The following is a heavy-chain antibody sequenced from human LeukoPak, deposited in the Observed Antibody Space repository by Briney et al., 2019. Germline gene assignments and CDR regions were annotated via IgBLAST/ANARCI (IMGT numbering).Heavy chain of an antibody. D-gene: IGHD3-16*02. CDR1: GFTVSSNY. CDR3: ARRVLTFGGVIVNVY. Sequence: GGSLRLSCAASGFTVSSNYMSWVRQAPGKGLEWVSVIYSGGSTYYADSVKGRFTISRDNSKNTLYLQMNSLRAEDTAVYYCARRVLTFGGVIVNVYWGQGTLVTVSS. V-gene: IGHV3-66*04. CDR2: IYSGGST. J-gene: IGHJ4*02.